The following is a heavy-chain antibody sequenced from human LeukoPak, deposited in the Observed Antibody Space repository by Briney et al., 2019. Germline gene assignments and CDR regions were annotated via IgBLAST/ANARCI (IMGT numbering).Heavy chain of an antibody. J-gene: IGHJ6*02. CDR2: IYYSGST. D-gene: IGHD3-3*01. V-gene: IGHV4-31*03. CDR3: ARGYDFWSGYPAYYYYYGMDV. CDR1: GGSISSGGYY. Sequence: PSETLSLTCTVSGGSISSGGYYWSWIRQHPGKGLEWIGYIYYSGSTYYNPSLESRVTISVDTSKNQFSLKLSSVTAADTAVYYCARGYDFWSGYPAYYYYYGMDVWGQGTTVTVSS.